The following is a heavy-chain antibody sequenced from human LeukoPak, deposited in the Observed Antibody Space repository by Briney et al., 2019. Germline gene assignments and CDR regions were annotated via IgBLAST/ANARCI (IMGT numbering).Heavy chain of an antibody. CDR2: IHDSGST. CDR1: GDSISSGGYS. CDR3: ARVVAAAGNNWFDP. D-gene: IGHD6-13*01. V-gene: IGHV4-30-4*07. Sequence: SETLPLTCAVSGDSISSGGYSWSWIRQPPGKGLEWIAYIHDSGSTYNNPSLKTRLSISIDTSKNQFSLKLNSVTAADTAVYYCARVVAAAGNNWFDPWGQGTLVTVSS. J-gene: IGHJ5*02.